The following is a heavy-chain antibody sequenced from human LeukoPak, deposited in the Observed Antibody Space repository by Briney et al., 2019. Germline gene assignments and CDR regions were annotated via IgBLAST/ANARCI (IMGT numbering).Heavy chain of an antibody. D-gene: IGHD5-12*01. J-gene: IGHJ4*02. CDR2: ISQDVSHK. CDR3: ARVGYNGWNFEN. CDR1: GVTFSSYW. Sequence: GGSLRLSCAASGVTFSSYWMSWVRQGPGKGLQSVAYISQDVSHKYYVDSVKGRFTISRDNAKNSLHLEMNSLRAEDTALYYCARVGYNGWNFENWGQGTLVTVSS. V-gene: IGHV3-7*01.